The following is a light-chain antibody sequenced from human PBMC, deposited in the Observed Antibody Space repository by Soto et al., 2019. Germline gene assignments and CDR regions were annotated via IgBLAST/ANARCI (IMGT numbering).Light chain of an antibody. J-gene: IGKJ1*01. CDR3: QQHNSYSPGT. V-gene: IGKV1-5*01. Sequence: DIQRTQSPSTLSASVGDSVTITCRASQSISSGWAWYQQQPPKAPTLLLYDASTLESGVPPTFSGSGSATEFTLPTSSLQAHDFATYYCQQHNSYSPGTFGQGTKVDIK. CDR1: QSISSG. CDR2: DAS.